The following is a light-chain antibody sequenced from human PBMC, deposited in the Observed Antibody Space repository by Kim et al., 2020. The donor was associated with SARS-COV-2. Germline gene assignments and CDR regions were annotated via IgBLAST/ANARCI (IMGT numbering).Light chain of an antibody. CDR3: SSYAGSNNLV. CDR2: EVN. J-gene: IGLJ2*01. Sequence: GQSVTSACTGTSRDIGVYNYVSWYQHHPGKAPKVMIYEVNKRPSGVPDRFSGSKSGNTASLTVSGLQAEDEADYYCSSYAGSNNLVFGGGTQLTVL. CDR1: SRDIGVYNY. V-gene: IGLV2-8*01.